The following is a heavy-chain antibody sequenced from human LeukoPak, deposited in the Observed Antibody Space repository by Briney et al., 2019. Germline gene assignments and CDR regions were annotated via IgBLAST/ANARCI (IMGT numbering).Heavy chain of an antibody. CDR1: GYTLTGYY. D-gene: IGHD3-16*02. J-gene: IGHJ5*02. Sequence: ASVKVSCKASGYTLTGYYMHWVRRAPGQGLEWMGWMNPNSGGTKYAQKFQGRVTMTRDTSISTAYMDLSRLRSDDTAMYYCARDKLGLGELSLYDQWGQGTLVTVFS. V-gene: IGHV1-2*02. CDR2: MNPNSGGT. CDR3: ARDKLGLGELSLYDQ.